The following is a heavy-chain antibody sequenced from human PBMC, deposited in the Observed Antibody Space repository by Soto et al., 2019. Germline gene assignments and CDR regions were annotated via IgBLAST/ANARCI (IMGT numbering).Heavy chain of an antibody. Sequence: LXLSCTASGFSFSSYTMNWVRQAPGKGLQWVASITNRGTHTYSADSVKGRFTISRDNDKNSLYLQMNNLRAEDTATYYCARAHEVVWFVPSGPGTLVTVSS. CDR3: ARAHEVVWFVP. V-gene: IGHV3-21*06. D-gene: IGHD2-15*01. CDR2: ITNRGTHT. J-gene: IGHJ5*02. CDR1: GFSFSSYT.